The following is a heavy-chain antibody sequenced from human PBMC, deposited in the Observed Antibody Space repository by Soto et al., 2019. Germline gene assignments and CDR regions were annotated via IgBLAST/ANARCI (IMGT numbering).Heavy chain of an antibody. Sequence: QVQLVQSGAEVRKPGSSVKVSCKASGGTFSRHAISWVRQAPGQGLEWMGGIIPIFGTANHAQKFQGRVTIIADESTSTVYMELSSLRSADTAMYYRARGWGYDSNDYYYAYWGQGTLVIVSS. J-gene: IGHJ4*02. CDR2: IIPIFGTA. CDR3: ARGWGYDSNDYYYAY. V-gene: IGHV1-69*01. CDR1: GGTFSRHA. D-gene: IGHD3-22*01.